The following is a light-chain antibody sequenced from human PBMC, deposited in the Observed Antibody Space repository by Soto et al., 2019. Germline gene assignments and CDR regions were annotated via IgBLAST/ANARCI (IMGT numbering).Light chain of an antibody. CDR2: EVT. V-gene: IGLV2-8*01. CDR3: TSYVGNDIWV. J-gene: IGLJ3*02. CDR1: SSDVGAYKY. Sequence: QSALTQPPSASGSPGQSVTISCTGTSSDVGAYKYVSWYQQYPGTAPKLMIYEVTKRPSGVPDRFSGSKSGNTASLTVSGLQAEDEADCYCTSYVGNDIWVFGGGTKVTGL.